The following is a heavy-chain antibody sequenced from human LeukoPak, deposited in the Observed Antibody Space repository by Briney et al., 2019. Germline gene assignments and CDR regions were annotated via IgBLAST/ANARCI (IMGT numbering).Heavy chain of an antibody. J-gene: IGHJ4*02. CDR2: ISAYNGNT. Sequence: EASVKVSCKASGYTFTSYGISWVRQAPGQGLEWMGWISAYNGNTNYAQKLQGRVTMTTDTSTSTAYMELRSLRSDDTAVYYCARWADSSSSGDFDYWGQGTLVTVSS. V-gene: IGHV1-18*01. D-gene: IGHD6-6*01. CDR3: ARWADSSSSGDFDY. CDR1: GYTFTSYG.